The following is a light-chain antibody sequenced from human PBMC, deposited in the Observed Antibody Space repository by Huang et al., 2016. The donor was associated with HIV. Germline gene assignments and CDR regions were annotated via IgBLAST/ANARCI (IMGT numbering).Light chain of an antibody. J-gene: IGKJ1*01. CDR2: GAS. V-gene: IGKV4-1*01. CDR3: HQYFDTPGT. Sequence: DIVMTPSPASLALSLGERATINCRASHHVLNNYHNKNSLAWYQQKSGHPPRLLLYGASTRESGVPDRFSGSGSGTDFTLTINSLQAEDVAFYYCHQYFDTPGTFGQGTKVEIK. CDR1: HHVLNNYHNKNS.